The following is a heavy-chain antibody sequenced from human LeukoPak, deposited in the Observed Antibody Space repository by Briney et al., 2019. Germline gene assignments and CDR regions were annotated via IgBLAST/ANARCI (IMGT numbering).Heavy chain of an antibody. CDR3: AGGDYYYYGMDV. Sequence: PSETLSLTCTVSGGSISTYYWSWIRQPPGKGLEWIGYIYYSGSTSYNPSLESRVTISVDTSKNQFSLKLSSVTAADTAVYYCAGGDYYYYGMDVWGQGTTVTVSS. V-gene: IGHV4-59*01. J-gene: IGHJ6*02. CDR1: GGSISTYY. CDR2: IYYSGST.